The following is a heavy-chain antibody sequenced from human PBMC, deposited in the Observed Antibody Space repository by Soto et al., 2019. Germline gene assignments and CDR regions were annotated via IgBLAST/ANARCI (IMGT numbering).Heavy chain of an antibody. CDR3: ARARGDSGYDLI. CDR1: GGSVTSDSYY. CDR2: INDSGRT. V-gene: IGHV4-61*01. J-gene: IGHJ4*02. Sequence: SETLSLTCSVSGGSVTSDSYYWNWIRQPPGKGLEWIGYINDSGRTNYNTSLRTRVNILLDKSKNQFSLRLNSVTATDTAVYYCARARGDSGYDLIWGQGTLVTVSS. D-gene: IGHD5-12*01.